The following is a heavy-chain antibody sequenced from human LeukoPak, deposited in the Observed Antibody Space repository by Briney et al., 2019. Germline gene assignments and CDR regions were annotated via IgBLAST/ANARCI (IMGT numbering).Heavy chain of an antibody. Sequence: GASVKVSCKASGYTFTSYDINWVRQATGQGLEWMGWMNPNSGNTGYAQKFQGRVTMTRNTSISTAYMELSSLRSEDTAVYYCARPDLYYYYMDVWGKGTTVTVSS. V-gene: IGHV1-8*01. J-gene: IGHJ6*03. CDR3: ARPDLYYYYMDV. CDR1: GYTFTSYD. CDR2: MNPNSGNT.